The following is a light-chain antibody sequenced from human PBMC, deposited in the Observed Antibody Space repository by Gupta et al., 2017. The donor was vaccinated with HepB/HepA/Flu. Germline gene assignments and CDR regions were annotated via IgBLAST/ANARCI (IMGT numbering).Light chain of an antibody. CDR2: YKSDSDK. Sequence: QAVLPQPSSLSASPGSSASLTRTLRSCIDIDTYRIYWYQQKPGSPPQYPLRYKSDSDKQQGSGVPSRFSGSKNASANAGILLISGLQSEDEADYYCMIWHSSAWVFGGGTKLTVL. CDR1: SCIDIDTYR. V-gene: IGLV5-45*02. CDR3: MIWHSSAWV. J-gene: IGLJ3*02.